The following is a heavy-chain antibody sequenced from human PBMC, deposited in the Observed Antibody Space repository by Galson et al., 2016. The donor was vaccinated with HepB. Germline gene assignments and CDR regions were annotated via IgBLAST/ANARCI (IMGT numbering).Heavy chain of an antibody. CDR2: TYYRSKCYN. D-gene: IGHD1/OR15-1a*01. Sequence: CAISGDSVSSNSAAWNWIRQSPSRGLEWLGRTYYRSKCYNDYAVSLKSRIIVNPDTSKNQFSLQLNSVTPEDTAVYYCVEQRKGAPYGMDVWGQGTTVTVSS. V-gene: IGHV6-1*01. J-gene: IGHJ6*02. CDR3: VEQRKGAPYGMDV. CDR1: GDSVSSNSAA.